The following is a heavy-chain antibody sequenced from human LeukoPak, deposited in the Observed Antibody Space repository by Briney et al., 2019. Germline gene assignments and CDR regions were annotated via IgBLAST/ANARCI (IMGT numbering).Heavy chain of an antibody. D-gene: IGHD3-3*01. J-gene: IGHJ3*02. CDR2: IYSGGST. CDR3: ARDVRFFGVVYAFDI. CDR1: GFNVSSNY. Sequence: GGSLRLSCAASGFNVSSNYMSWVRQAPGKGLEWVSVIYSGGSTYYADSVKGRFTISRDNSKNTLYLQMNSLRAEDTAVYYCARDVRFFGVVYAFDIWGQGTMVTVSS. V-gene: IGHV3-66*02.